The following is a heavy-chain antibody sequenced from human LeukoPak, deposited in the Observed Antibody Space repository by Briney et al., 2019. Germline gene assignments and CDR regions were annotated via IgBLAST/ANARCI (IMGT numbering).Heavy chain of an antibody. CDR1: KFTFSHYG. V-gene: IGHV3-30*18. CDR3: VKEYHSRGFGAYFDY. Sequence: GGSLRLSCTASKFTFSHYGMQWVRQAPGKGLEWVAVISSDGSIKVYADSVKGRFTLSRDNSINTVDLQMNSLRAEDTAVYYCVKEYHSRGFGAYFDYWGQGTLVTVSS. J-gene: IGHJ4*02. D-gene: IGHD3-3*01. CDR2: ISSDGSIK.